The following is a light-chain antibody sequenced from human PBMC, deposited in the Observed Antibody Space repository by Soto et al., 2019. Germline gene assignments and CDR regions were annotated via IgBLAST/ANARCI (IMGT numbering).Light chain of an antibody. J-gene: IGLJ1*01. Sequence: QSVLTQPASVSGSPGQSITLSCTGTSTDVGRYNYVSWYQQHPGKAPKLMVYGVSNRPSWVSNRFSGSKSGITASLTISGLQAEDEADYYCTSYTSDSTYVFGTGTKVTVL. CDR2: GVS. CDR3: TSYTSDSTYV. V-gene: IGLV2-14*01. CDR1: STDVGRYNY.